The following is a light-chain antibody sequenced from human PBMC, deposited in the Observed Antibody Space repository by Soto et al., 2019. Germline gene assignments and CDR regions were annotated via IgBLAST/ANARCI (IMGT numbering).Light chain of an antibody. V-gene: IGKV3-15*01. J-gene: IGKJ1*01. CDR3: QQYGSSGT. Sequence: EVVMTQSPATLSVSPGESATLSCRASQTVSSNVAWYQQRPGQAPRLLIDGAFTRATGVPARFSGSRSGTDFTLTISRLEPEDFAVYYCQQYGSSGTFGQGTKVDIK. CDR2: GAF. CDR1: QTVSSN.